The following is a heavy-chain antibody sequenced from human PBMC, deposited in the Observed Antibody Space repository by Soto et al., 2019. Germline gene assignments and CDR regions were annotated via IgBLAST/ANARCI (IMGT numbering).Heavy chain of an antibody. Sequence: SVKVSCKASGFTFTSSAVQWVRQARGQRLEWIGWIVVGSGNTNYAQKFQERVTITRDMSTSTAYMELSSLRSEDTAVYYCAADIRAPGDFDIWGQGTMVTVSS. J-gene: IGHJ3*02. CDR3: AADIRAPGDFDI. V-gene: IGHV1-58*01. CDR2: IVVGSGNT. CDR1: GFTFTSSA.